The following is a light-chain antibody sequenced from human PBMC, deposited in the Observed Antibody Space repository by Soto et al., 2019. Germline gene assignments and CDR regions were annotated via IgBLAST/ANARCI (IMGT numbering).Light chain of an antibody. J-gene: IGKJ5*01. CDR2: WAS. CDR1: QSILYSSNNKNY. V-gene: IGKV4-1*01. Sequence: DIVMTQSAESLAVSLGERATINCKSGQSILYSSNNKNYLNWYQQKPGQPPKLLIYWASIRESGVPDRFSGSGSGTDFTLTISSVQAEDVAVYYCQQYYDSPLTFGQGTRLEI. CDR3: QQYYDSPLT.